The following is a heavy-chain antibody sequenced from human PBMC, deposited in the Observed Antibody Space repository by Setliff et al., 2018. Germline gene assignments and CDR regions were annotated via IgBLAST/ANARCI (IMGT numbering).Heavy chain of an antibody. J-gene: IGHJ6*03. CDR1: DDSISSRHYY. V-gene: IGHV4-61*09. CDR2: IYTSWSS. Sequence: SETLSLTCTVSDDSISSRHYYWSWIRQPAGKGLEWIGQIYTSWSSNYNPSLQGRASLSIDASKRQFSLKLTSVTAADTAVYYCARMSGFLYMDVWGKGPTVTVAS. D-gene: IGHD3-3*01. CDR3: ARMSGFLYMDV.